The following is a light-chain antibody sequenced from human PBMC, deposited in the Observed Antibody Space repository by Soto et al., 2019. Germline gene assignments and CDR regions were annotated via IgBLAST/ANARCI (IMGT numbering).Light chain of an antibody. V-gene: IGLV2-8*01. CDR3: SSYAGSNNDV. J-gene: IGLJ1*01. CDR1: SSDVGGYNY. Sequence: QSALAQPPSASGSPGQSVTISCTGTSSDVGGYNYVSWYQQHPGRAPKLMISEVSKRPPGVPDRFSGSKSGNTASLTVSGLQAEDEADYYSSSYAGSNNDVFGTGTKGTVL. CDR2: EVS.